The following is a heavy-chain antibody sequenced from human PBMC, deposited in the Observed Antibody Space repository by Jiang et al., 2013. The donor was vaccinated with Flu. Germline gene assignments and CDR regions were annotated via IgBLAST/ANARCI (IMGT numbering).Heavy chain of an antibody. V-gene: IGHV4-59*01. J-gene: IGHJ4*02. CDR3: ARGSSSWYYGPFDY. D-gene: IGHD6-13*01. Sequence: GLVKPSETLSLTCTVSGGSISSYYWSWIRQPPGKGLEWIGYIYYSGSSYYNPSLKSRVTISVDTSNNQFSLRLSSVTAADTAVYYCARGSSSWYYGPFDYWGQGTLVSVSS. CDR1: GGSISSYY. CDR2: IYYSGSS.